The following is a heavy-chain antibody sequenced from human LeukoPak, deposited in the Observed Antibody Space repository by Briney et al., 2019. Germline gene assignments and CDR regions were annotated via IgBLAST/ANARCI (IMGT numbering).Heavy chain of an antibody. CDR2: IYYSGST. CDR1: GGSISSYY. J-gene: IGHJ6*03. V-gene: IGHV4-59*01. Sequence: SGTLSLTCTVSGGSISSYYWSWIRQPPGKGLEWIGYIYYSGSTNYNPSLKSRVSISVDTSKNQFSLKLSSVTAADTAVYYCARVYNWNYQDYYYYMDVWGKGTTVTVSS. CDR3: ARVYNWNYQDYYYYMDV. D-gene: IGHD1-7*01.